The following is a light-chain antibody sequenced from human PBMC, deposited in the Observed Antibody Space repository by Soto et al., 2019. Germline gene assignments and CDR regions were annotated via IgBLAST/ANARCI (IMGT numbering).Light chain of an antibody. Sequence: EIVMTQSPATLSVSPGERATLSCRASQSVRSNLAWYQQKPGQAPRLLIHGASTRATGIPARFSGSGSGTEFILTISSLQSEDFAVYYCQQYNKWPPITFGQGTRLEMK. CDR2: GAS. CDR3: QQYNKWPPIT. J-gene: IGKJ5*01. V-gene: IGKV3-15*01. CDR1: QSVRSN.